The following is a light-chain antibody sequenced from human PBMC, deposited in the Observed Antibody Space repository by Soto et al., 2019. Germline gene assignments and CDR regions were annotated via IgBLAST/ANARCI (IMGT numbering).Light chain of an antibody. J-gene: IGKJ5*01. V-gene: IGKV3-20*01. CDR1: QSVSSSY. CDR2: GVS. CDR3: QHYVNSPPIT. Sequence: EIVLTQSPGTLSLSPGERATLSCRASQSVSSSYLAWYQQKPGQAPRLLIYGVSSRATGIPDRFSGSGSGTDFTLTISRLEPEDFAVYYCQHYVNSPPITFGHGTRLQMK.